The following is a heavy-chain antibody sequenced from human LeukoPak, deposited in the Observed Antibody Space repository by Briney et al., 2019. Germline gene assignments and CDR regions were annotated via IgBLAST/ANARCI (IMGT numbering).Heavy chain of an antibody. D-gene: IGHD5-24*01. Sequence: PSETLSLTCTVSGGSSSSYYWSWIRQPAGKGLEWIGRIHTSGGTNYNPSLKSRVTMSVDTSKNQFSLKLSSVTAADTAVYYCARRSQNGYNSPIDYWGQGTLVTVSS. CDR3: ARRSQNGYNSPIDY. CDR1: GGSSSSYY. V-gene: IGHV4-4*07. J-gene: IGHJ4*02. CDR2: IHTSGGT.